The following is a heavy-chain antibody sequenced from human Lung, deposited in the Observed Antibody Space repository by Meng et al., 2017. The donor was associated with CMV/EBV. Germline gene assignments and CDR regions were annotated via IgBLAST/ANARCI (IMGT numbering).Heavy chain of an antibody. CDR3: AKRGDSSGTYAMAV. D-gene: IGHD3-22*01. CDR2: IRFDGTNK. V-gene: IGHV3-30*02. CDR1: GFTFSSYA. J-gene: IGHJ6*02. Sequence: GESLKISCAASGFTFSSYAMHWVRQAPGKGLEWVANIRFDGTNKYHADSVKGRFTISRDNSKNTLYLQMNSLRAEDTAVYYCAKRGDSSGTYAMAVWGQGXTVTVSS.